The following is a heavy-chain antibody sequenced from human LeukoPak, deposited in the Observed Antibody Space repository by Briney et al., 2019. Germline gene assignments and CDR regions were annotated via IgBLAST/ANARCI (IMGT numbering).Heavy chain of an antibody. CDR3: ARAPGRAGTDDAFDI. V-gene: IGHV3-21*01. CDR1: GFTFRSYA. CDR2: ISSSSSYI. Sequence: PGGSLRLSCAASGFTFRSYAMNWVRQAPGKGLEWVSSISSSSSYIYYADSVKGRFTISRDNAKNSLYLQMNSLRAEDTAVYYCARAPGRAGTDDAFDIWGQGTMVTVSS. D-gene: IGHD6-13*01. J-gene: IGHJ3*02.